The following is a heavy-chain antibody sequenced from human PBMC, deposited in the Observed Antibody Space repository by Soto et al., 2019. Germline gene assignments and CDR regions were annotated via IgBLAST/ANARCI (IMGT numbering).Heavy chain of an antibody. Sequence: GSLRLSCVASGFSFSSYWMKWVRQAPGKGLETVANIKGDGSEKTYVDSVKGRFTISRDNAKNSLYLEMDSLRAEDMAVYYCARNSRWDPLDYCGQGTLVTGSS. CDR2: IKGDGSEK. CDR3: ARNSRWDPLDY. J-gene: IGHJ4*02. V-gene: IGHV3-7*01. D-gene: IGHD6-13*01. CDR1: GFSFSSYW.